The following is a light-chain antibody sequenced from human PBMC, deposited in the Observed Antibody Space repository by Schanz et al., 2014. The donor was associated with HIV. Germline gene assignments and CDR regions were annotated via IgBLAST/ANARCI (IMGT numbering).Light chain of an antibody. V-gene: IGKV1-5*03. Sequence: DIQMTQSPSTLSASVGDRVTITCRASQSISSWLAWYQQKPGKAPKLLIYKASSLESGVPSRFSGSGSGTEFTLTIRSLQPDDFETYYCQQYNRYSATFGPGTNLELK. CDR2: KAS. CDR3: QQYNRYSAT. J-gene: IGKJ2*01. CDR1: QSISSW.